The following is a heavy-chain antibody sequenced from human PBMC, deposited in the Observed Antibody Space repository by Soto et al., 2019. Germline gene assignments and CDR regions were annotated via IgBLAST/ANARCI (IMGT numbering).Heavy chain of an antibody. J-gene: IGHJ5*02. V-gene: IGHV1-69*13. D-gene: IGHD3-10*01. Sequence: SVKVSCKASGGTFSSYAISWVRQAPGQGLEWMGGIIPIFGTANYAQKFQGRVTITADESTSTAYMELSSLRPEDTAVHYCAKITMVRGVIIPNWFDPWGQGTLVTVSS. CDR1: GGTFSSYA. CDR2: IIPIFGTA. CDR3: AKITMVRGVIIPNWFDP.